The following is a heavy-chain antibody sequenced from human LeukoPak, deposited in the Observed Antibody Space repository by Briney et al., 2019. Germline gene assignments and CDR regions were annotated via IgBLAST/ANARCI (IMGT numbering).Heavy chain of an antibody. CDR2: ISGSGGTT. J-gene: IGHJ4*02. V-gene: IGHV3-23*01. Sequence: PGGSLRLSCAATGLTFSTYAMSLVRQAPGKGLEWVSIISGSGGTTYYADSVKGRFTISRDNSKNTLYLQMNSLRAEDTAVYYCAKAKSRSSGYYYYFDYWGQGTLVTVSS. CDR3: AKAKSRSSGYYYYFDY. CDR1: GLTFSTYA. D-gene: IGHD3-22*01.